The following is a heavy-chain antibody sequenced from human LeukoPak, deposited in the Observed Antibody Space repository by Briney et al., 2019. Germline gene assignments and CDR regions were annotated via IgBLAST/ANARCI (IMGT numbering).Heavy chain of an antibody. CDR2: IYPGDSDT. D-gene: IGHD1-26*01. J-gene: IGHJ4*02. V-gene: IGHV5-51*01. CDR3: ARHTVGTTGNWIFDY. CDR1: GYSFTTSW. Sequence: GESLKISCKGFGYSFTTSWIGWVRQMPGKGLEWMGVIYPGDSDTRYSTSFQGQVTISADKSITTAYLQWSSLKASDTAMYFCARHTVGTTGNWIFDYWGQGTLVTVSS.